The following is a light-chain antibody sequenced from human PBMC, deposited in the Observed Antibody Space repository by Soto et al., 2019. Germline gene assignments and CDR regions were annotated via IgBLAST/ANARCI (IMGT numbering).Light chain of an antibody. Sequence: EIVMTQSPATLSVSPGERATLSCRASQSVSSNLAWYQQKPGEAPRLLIYGASTRATGIPARFSGSGSGTEFTPTISSLQSEDFAVYYCQQYNNWPPCTFGQGTKVEIK. CDR2: GAS. CDR1: QSVSSN. CDR3: QQYNNWPPCT. V-gene: IGKV3-15*01. J-gene: IGKJ1*01.